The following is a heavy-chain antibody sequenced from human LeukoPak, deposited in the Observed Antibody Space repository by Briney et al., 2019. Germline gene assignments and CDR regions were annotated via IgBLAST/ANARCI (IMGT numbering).Heavy chain of an antibody. CDR1: GYTFTTYW. Sequence: GESLKISCKGSGYTFTTYWISWVRQMPGKGLEWMGKINPSDSYTNYSPSFQGQVTISADKSISTAYLQWSSLKASDTAMYYCVRYKWGADCWGQGTLVTVSS. CDR2: INPSDSYT. CDR3: VRYKWGADC. D-gene: IGHD1-1*01. V-gene: IGHV5-10-1*04. J-gene: IGHJ4*02.